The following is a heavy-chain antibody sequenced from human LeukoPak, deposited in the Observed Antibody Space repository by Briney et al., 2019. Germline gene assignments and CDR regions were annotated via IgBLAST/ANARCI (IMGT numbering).Heavy chain of an antibody. CDR1: GGSISSYY. CDR3: ARVHGGYAGVDY. CDR2: IYYSGST. D-gene: IGHD5-12*01. V-gene: IGHV4-59*01. Sequence: SETLSLTCTVSGGSISSYYWSWIRQPPGKGLEWIGYIYYSGSTNYNPSLKSRVTISVDTPKNQFSLKLSSVTAADTAVYYCARVHGGYAGVDYWGQGTLVTVSS. J-gene: IGHJ4*02.